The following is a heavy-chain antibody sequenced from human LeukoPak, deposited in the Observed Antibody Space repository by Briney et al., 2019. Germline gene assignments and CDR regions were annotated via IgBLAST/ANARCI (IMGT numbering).Heavy chain of an antibody. CDR1: GYTSTGNY. CDR2: FNPNSGDT. Sequence: ASVKVSCKASGYTSTGNYMHWVRQAPGQGLEWMGWFNPNSGDTNYAQKFQGRVTMTRDTSISTAYMELGRLTSDDTAVYYCGRGTYCSGGSCYSFDYWGQGTLVTVSS. J-gene: IGHJ4*02. V-gene: IGHV1-2*02. CDR3: GRGTYCSGGSCYSFDY. D-gene: IGHD2-15*01.